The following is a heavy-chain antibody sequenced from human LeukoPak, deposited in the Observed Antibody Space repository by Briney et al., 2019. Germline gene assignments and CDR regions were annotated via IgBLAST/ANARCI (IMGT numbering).Heavy chain of an antibody. CDR2: IYPDDSDT. V-gene: IGHV5-51*01. CDR3: ARRSSSSWDFDY. J-gene: IGHJ4*02. Sequence: GESLKISCKGSGYSITNYWIAWVRQMPGKGLEWMGIIYPDDSDTGYSPSFQGQVTISVDKSIRTAYLQWSSLKASDTAMYYCARRSSSSWDFDYWGQGTLVTVSS. D-gene: IGHD6-13*01. CDR1: GYSITNYW.